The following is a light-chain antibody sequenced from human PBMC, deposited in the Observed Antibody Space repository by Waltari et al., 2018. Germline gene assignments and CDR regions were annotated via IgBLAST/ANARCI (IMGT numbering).Light chain of an antibody. Sequence: IVMTQSPLSLPVTPGEPASISCKSGQSLLHSNGNTYLDWYLQKPGQSPQLLISLAFNRASGVPDRFSGSGSGTYFTLKISRVEAEDVGVYYCMQSLQTPRTFGQGTKLEIK. V-gene: IGKV2-28*01. CDR3: MQSLQTPRT. J-gene: IGKJ1*01. CDR2: LAF. CDR1: QSLLHSNGNTY.